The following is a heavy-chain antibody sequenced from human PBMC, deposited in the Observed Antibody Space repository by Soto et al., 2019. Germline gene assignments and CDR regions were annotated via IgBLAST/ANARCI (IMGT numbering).Heavy chain of an antibody. Sequence: SVKVSCKASGYTFTGYYMHWVRQAPGQGLEWMGWINPNSGGTNYAQKFQGWVTMTRDTSISTAYMELSRLRSDDTAVYYCARLAEYSGYDYDAFDIWGQGTMVTVSS. V-gene: IGHV1-2*04. J-gene: IGHJ3*02. CDR3: ARLAEYSGYDYDAFDI. CDR2: INPNSGGT. D-gene: IGHD5-12*01. CDR1: GYTFTGYY.